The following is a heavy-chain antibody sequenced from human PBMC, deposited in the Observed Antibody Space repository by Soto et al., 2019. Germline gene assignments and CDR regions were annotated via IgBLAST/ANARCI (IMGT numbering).Heavy chain of an antibody. CDR2: ISAYNGNT. V-gene: IGHV1-18*01. CDR3: ARDQGGSYYD. CDR1: GYTFTSYG. Sequence: QVQLVQSGAEVKKPGASVKVSCKASGYTFTSYGVSWVRQAPGQGLEWMGWISAYNGNTNSAQKLQGRVTRTTDTAKRKVYMELRSLRSDDTAVYYCARDQGGSYYDWGQGTLVTVSS. D-gene: IGHD1-26*01. J-gene: IGHJ4*02.